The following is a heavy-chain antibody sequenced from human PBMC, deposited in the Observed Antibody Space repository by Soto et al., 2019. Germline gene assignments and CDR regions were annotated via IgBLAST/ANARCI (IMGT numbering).Heavy chain of an antibody. J-gene: IGHJ4*02. V-gene: IGHV2-5*02. D-gene: IGHD1-26*01. CDR1: GFSLPTDRVG. CDR3: AHAYGGRSLY. Sequence: QITLKESGPTLVKPTQTLTLTCTFSGFSLPTDRVGVGWIRQPPGKALEWLAVIYWDDSKTYRPSLKSRLTITQDSSKNQVALTMTDMDTVDTATYYCAHAYGGRSLYWGQGTLVTVSS. CDR2: IYWDDSK.